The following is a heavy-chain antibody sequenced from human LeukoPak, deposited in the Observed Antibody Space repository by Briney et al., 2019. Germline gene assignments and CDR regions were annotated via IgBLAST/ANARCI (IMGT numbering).Heavy chain of an antibody. CDR2: IYTSGST. J-gene: IGHJ5*02. CDR3: ARSRYNWNYYMNWFDP. V-gene: IGHV4-61*02. D-gene: IGHD1-7*01. Sequence: SQTLSLTCTVSGGSISSGSYYWSWIRQPAGKGLEWIGRIYTSGSTNYNPSLKSRVTISVDTSKNQFSLKLSSVTAADTAVYYCARSRYNWNYYMNWFDPWGQGTLVTVSS. CDR1: GGSISSGSYY.